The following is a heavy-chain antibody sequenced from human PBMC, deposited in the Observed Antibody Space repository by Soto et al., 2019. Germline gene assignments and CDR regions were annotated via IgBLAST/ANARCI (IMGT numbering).Heavy chain of an antibody. J-gene: IGHJ6*01. CDR2: INPNSGGT. V-gene: IGHV1-2*04. Sequence: ASVKVSCKASGYTFTGYYMHWVRQAPGQGLEWMGWINPNSGGTNYAQKFQGWVTMTRDTSISTAYMGLSRLRSDDTAVYYCARDKGSGGLFWSGRDYYYYGREVWGQGSRGAV. CDR3: ARDKGSGGLFWSGRDYYYYGREV. D-gene: IGHD3-3*01. CDR1: GYTFTGYY.